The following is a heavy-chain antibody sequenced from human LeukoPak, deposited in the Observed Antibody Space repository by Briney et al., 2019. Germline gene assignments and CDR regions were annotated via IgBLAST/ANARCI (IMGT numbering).Heavy chain of an antibody. D-gene: IGHD2-2*02. CDR3: ARGSQVPATAIRALDY. V-gene: IGHV6-1*01. CDR2: TYYRSKWYN. J-gene: IGHJ4*02. Sequence: SQTLSLTCAISGDSVSSNSAAWNWIRQSPSRGLEWLGRTYYRSKWYNDYAVSVKGRITINPDTSKNQFSLQLNSVTPEDTAVYYCARGSQVPATAIRALDYWGQGTLVTVSS. CDR1: GDSVSSNSAA.